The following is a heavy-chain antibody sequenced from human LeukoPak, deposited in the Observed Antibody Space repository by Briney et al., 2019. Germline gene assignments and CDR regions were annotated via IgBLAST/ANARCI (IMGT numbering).Heavy chain of an antibody. CDR2: MSGSGGST. D-gene: IGHD3-22*01. V-gene: IGHV3-23*01. CDR1: GFTFTSYA. J-gene: IGHJ6*02. CDR3: AKYDSSGYYYGYYYNAMDV. Sequence: GGSLRLSCAASGFTFTSYAMSWVRQAPGKGLEWVSVMSGSGGSTYYADSVEGRFTISRDNSKNTLYLQMNSLRAEDTAVYYCAKYDSSGYYYGYYYNAMDVWGQGTTVTVSS.